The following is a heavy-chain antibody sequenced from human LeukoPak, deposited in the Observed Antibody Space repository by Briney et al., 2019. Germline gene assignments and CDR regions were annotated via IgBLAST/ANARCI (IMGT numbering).Heavy chain of an antibody. CDR3: ARAPSDWGATNWFDP. Sequence: SETLSPTCTFSGGSVSAYYWNWIRQPPGKGLEWIGFIYRSGITSYNPSLKSRVTISIDTSRNDFSLNLTSVTAADTAVYYCARAPSDWGATNWFDPWGHGTLVTVSS. J-gene: IGHJ5*02. CDR2: IYRSGIT. V-gene: IGHV4-59*02. D-gene: IGHD7-27*01. CDR1: GGSVSAYY.